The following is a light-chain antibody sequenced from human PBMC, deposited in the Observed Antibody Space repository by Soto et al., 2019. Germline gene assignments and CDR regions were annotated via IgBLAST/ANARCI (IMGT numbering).Light chain of an antibody. CDR2: NAS. Sequence: EIVLTQSPATLSLSPGERATVSCRASQSVSNNLGWYQQKPGQAPRLLIYNASNRATGMPARFSGRGSGTDFTITLGSVEPEDFAVYYCKHGGTFGHGTRLEIK. V-gene: IGKV3-11*01. J-gene: IGKJ5*01. CDR3: KHGGT. CDR1: QSVSNN.